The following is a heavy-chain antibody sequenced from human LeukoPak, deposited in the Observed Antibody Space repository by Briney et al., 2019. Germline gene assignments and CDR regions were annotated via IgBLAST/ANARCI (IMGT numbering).Heavy chain of an antibody. V-gene: IGHV5-10-1*01. CDR1: GYRFSSYW. Sequence: GESLKISCKGSGYRFSSYWISWVRQMPGKGLEWMGRIDARDSYNNYSPSFQGHVTISADKSTSTAYLQWSSLQASDTAVYYCARSRSGFYYDEGFDYWGQGTLVTVCS. J-gene: IGHJ4*02. CDR3: ARSRSGFYYDEGFDY. D-gene: IGHD3-22*01. CDR2: IDARDSYN.